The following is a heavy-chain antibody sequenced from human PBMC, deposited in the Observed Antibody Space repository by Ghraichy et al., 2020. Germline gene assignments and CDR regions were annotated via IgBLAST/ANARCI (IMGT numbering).Heavy chain of an antibody. V-gene: IGHV4-34*01. D-gene: IGHD4-17*01. J-gene: IGHJ6*02. CDR1: GGSFSGYY. CDR2: INHSGST. CDR3: ARAPKPRCYYYGMDV. Sequence: SPTLSLTCAVYGGSFSGYYWSWIRQPPGKGLEWIGEINHSGSTNYNPSLKSRVTISVDTSKNQFSLKLSSVTAADTAVYYCARAPKPRCYYYGMDVWGQGTTVTVSS.